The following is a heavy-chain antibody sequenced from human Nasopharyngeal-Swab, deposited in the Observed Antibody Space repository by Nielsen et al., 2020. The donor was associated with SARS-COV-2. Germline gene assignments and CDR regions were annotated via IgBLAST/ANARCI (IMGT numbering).Heavy chain of an antibody. V-gene: IGHV3-7*01. CDR2: IKQGGTQQ. J-gene: IGHJ4*02. CDR3: TRYCSTTSCPWGFDY. Sequence: GESLKISCAASGFTFSSYWMSWVRQAPGKGLEWVAHIKQGGTQQYYVDSVKGRFTISRDNAKNSLYLQMNSLRADDTAVYYCTRYCSTTSCPWGFDYWGQGTLVTVSS. D-gene: IGHD2-2*01. CDR1: GFTFSSYW.